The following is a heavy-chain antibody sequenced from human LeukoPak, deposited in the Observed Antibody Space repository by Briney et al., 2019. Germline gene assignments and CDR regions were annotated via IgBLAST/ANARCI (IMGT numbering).Heavy chain of an antibody. J-gene: IGHJ5*02. CDR1: GGSISSSNW. Sequence: TSGTLSLTCAVSGGSISSSNWWSWVRQPPGKGLEWIGEIYHSGSTNYNPSLKSRVTISVDKSKNLFSLKLSSVTAADTAVYYCARDKGPGPNWFDPWGQGTLVTVSS. CDR3: ARDKGPGPNWFDP. CDR2: IYHSGST. V-gene: IGHV4-4*02.